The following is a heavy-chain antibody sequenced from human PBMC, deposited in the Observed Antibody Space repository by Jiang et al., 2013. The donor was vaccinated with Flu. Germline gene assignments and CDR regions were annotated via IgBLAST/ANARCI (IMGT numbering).Heavy chain of an antibody. CDR1: GFNVNINY. Sequence: ESGGGLIQPGGSLRLSCAASGFNVNINYMSWVRQAPGKGLEWVSVIYSYGSTYYADSGKGRFTISRDNSKNTLFLHMNSLRAEDTAVYYCARVNYRAFDIWGQGTMVTVSS. CDR3: ARVNYRAFDI. V-gene: IGHV3-53*01. J-gene: IGHJ3*02. D-gene: IGHD5-24*01. CDR2: IYSYGST.